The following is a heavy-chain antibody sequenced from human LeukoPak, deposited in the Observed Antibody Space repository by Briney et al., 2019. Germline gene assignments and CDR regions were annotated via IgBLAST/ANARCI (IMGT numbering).Heavy chain of an antibody. CDR3: ARGRQSGSYSSDFDF. D-gene: IGHD1-26*01. Sequence: SETLSLTCAVSGGSISSGGYSWSWIRQPPGKGLEWIGYIYHSGSTYYNPSLKSRVTISLDTSKNQFSLKLSSVTAADTAVYYCARGRQSGSYSSDFDFWGQGTLVTVSS. CDR2: IYHSGST. CDR1: GGSISSGGYS. V-gene: IGHV4-30-2*01. J-gene: IGHJ4*02.